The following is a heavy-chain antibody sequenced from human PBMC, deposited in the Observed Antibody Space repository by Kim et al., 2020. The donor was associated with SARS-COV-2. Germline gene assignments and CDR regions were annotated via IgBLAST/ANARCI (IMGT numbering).Heavy chain of an antibody. D-gene: IGHD4-17*01. CDR3: ARDRFTVTLEYYFDY. Sequence: GWSLRLSCAASGFTFNTFAMHWVRQAPGKGLEWVAIIWSDGSNKNYADSVKGRFTVSRDNSKNTLYLQMNSLRAEDTAVYYCARDRFTVTLEYYFDYWGQGTLVTVSS. CDR2: IWSDGSNK. V-gene: IGHV3-33*08. J-gene: IGHJ4*02. CDR1: GFTFNTFA.